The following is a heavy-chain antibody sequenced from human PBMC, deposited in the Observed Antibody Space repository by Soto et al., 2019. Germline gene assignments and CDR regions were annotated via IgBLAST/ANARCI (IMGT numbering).Heavy chain of an antibody. V-gene: IGHV4-31*03. CDR3: ARQPAAGTYYYYVLDF. J-gene: IGHJ6*02. D-gene: IGHD6-13*01. Sequence: SETLSLTCTVSGGSISSGGYYWSWIRQHPGKGLEWIGYIYYSGSTYYNPSLKSRVTISVDTSKNQFSLKLSSVTAADTAVYYCARQPAAGTYYYYVLDFSGQGSSVIGSS. CDR1: GGSISSGGYY. CDR2: IYYSGST.